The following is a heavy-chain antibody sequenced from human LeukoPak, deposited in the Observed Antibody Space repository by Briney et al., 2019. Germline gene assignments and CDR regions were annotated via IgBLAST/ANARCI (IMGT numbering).Heavy chain of an antibody. CDR1: GGSFSSYY. V-gene: IGHV4-39*01. CDR2: IYYSGTT. J-gene: IGHJ6*02. Sequence: SETLSLTCAVYGGSFSSYYWGWIRQPPGKGLEWIGSIYYSGTTHYNPSLKSRVTMSVDTSKNQFSLKLSSVTAADTAVYYCGRLLITALRGPNRMDVWGQGTTVTVSS. CDR3: GRLLITALRGPNRMDV. D-gene: IGHD3-10*01.